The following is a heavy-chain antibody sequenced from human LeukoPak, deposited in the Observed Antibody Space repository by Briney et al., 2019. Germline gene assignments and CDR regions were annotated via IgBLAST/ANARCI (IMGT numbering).Heavy chain of an antibody. V-gene: IGHV1-2*04. CDR2: INPNSGGT. J-gene: IGHJ4*02. CDR1: GYTFTGYY. D-gene: IGHD6-13*01. CDR3: ARDSRAAASYFDY. Sequence: PGGSLRLSCAASGYTFTGYYMHWVRQAPGQGLEWMGWINPNSGGTNYAQKFQGWVTMTRDTSISTAYMELSRLRSDDTAVYYCARDSRAAASYFDYWGQGTLVTVSS.